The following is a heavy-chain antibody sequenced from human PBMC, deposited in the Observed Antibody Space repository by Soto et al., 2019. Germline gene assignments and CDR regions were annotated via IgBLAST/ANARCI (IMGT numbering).Heavy chain of an antibody. Sequence: ESLTIACKSSGDSCTPYLIVWVRQMPGKGLEWMGIIYPYDSETRYSPSFQGQVTISADKSISAAYLQWSSLKASDTAMYYCARHLVGASRGNFDYWGQGTLVSVSS. CDR3: ARHLVGASRGNFDY. D-gene: IGHD1-26*01. J-gene: IGHJ4*02. V-gene: IGHV5-51*01. CDR1: GDSCTPYL. CDR2: IYPYDSET.